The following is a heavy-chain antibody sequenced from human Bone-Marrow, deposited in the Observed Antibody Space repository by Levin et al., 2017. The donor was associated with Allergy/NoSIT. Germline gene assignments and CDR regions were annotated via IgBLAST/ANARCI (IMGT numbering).Heavy chain of an antibody. D-gene: IGHD1-26*01. Sequence: GGSLRLSCAASGFTVISNYMTWVRQAPGKGLEWVSVIYTGGSTYYADSVRGRFTISRDNSKNTLYLQMNSLRAEDTAVYYCARTSFYSAYVDYWGQGTLVTVSS. CDR2: IYTGGST. CDR3: ARTSFYSAYVDY. J-gene: IGHJ4*02. V-gene: IGHV3-53*01. CDR1: GFTVISNY.